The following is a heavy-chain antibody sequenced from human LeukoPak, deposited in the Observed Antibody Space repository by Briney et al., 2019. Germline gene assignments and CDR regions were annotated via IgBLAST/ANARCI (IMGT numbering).Heavy chain of an antibody. D-gene: IGHD2-2*01. J-gene: IGHJ3*02. CDR3: TRHRTPYCSSTSCSNDAFDI. Sequence: PGGSLRLSCAASGFTFSGSAMHWVRQASGKGLEWVGRIRSKANSYATAYAASVKGRFTISRDDSKNTAYLQMNSLKTEDTAVYYCTRHRTPYCSSTSCSNDAFDIWGQGTMVTVSS. CDR2: IRSKANSYAT. V-gene: IGHV3-73*01. CDR1: GFTFSGSA.